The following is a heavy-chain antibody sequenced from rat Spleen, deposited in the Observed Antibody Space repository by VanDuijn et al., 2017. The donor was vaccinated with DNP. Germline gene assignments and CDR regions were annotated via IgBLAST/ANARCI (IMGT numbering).Heavy chain of an antibody. J-gene: IGHJ2*01. CDR2: ISASGGST. CDR3: ATVVVTGSLDY. Sequence: EVQLVESGGGLVQPGRSLKLSCAASGFTFSDYYMAWVRQAPKMGLEWVASISASGGSTSYRDSVKGRFTISRDNAKSILYLQMDSLRSEDTATYFCATVVVTGSLDYWGQGVMVTVSS. V-gene: IGHV5-27*01. D-gene: IGHD5-1*01. CDR1: GFTFSDYY.